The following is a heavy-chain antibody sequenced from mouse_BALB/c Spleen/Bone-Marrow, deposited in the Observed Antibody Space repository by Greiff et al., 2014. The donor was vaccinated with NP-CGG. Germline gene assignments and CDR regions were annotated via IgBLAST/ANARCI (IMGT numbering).Heavy chain of an antibody. CDR3: ASYYYGSSSFAY. Sequence: DVHLVESGAELVKPGASVKLSCTASGFNIKDTYMHWVKQRPEQGLEWIGRIDPANGNTKYDPKFQGKATITADTSSNTAYLQLFSLTPEDTAVYYCASYYYGSSSFAYWGQGTLVTVSA. CDR1: GFNIKDTY. CDR2: IDPANGNT. V-gene: IGHV14-3*02. D-gene: IGHD1-1*01. J-gene: IGHJ3*01.